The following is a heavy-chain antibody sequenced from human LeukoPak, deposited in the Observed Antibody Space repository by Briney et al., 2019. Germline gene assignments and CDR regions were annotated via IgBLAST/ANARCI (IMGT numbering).Heavy chain of an antibody. CDR3: ARARTTVTTFGAYNWFDP. V-gene: IGHV3-30*03. D-gene: IGHD4-17*01. CDR1: GFTFSSYG. Sequence: PGRSLRLSCAASGFTFSSYGMHWVRQAPGKGLEWVAVISYDGSNKYYADSVKGRFTISRDNSKNTLYLQMNSLRAEDTAVYYCARARTTVTTFGAYNWFDPWGQGTLVTVSS. J-gene: IGHJ5*02. CDR2: ISYDGSNK.